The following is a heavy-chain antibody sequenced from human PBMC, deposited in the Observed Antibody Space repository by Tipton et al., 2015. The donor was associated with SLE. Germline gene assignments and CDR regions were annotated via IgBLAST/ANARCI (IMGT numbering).Heavy chain of an antibody. Sequence: TLSLTCTVSGGSIISYYWNFIRQAPGKGLEWIGHIYYSGTTDYNPSLKSRVSISVDTSKNQFSLKLSSVTAADTAVYYCAREWGGSVVADSYFDYWGQGTLVTVSS. D-gene: IGHD2-15*01. CDR2: IYYSGTT. CDR1: GGSIISYY. V-gene: IGHV4-4*08. J-gene: IGHJ4*02. CDR3: AREWGGSVVADSYFDY.